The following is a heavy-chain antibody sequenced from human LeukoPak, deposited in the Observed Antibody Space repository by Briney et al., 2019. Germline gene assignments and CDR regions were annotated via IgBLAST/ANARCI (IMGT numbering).Heavy chain of an antibody. V-gene: IGHV4-59*01. CDR1: GGSISGYY. CDR3: ARGCSAGTPHNWFDP. D-gene: IGHD6-13*01. Sequence: PSETLSLTCTVSGGSISGYYWSWIRQPPGKGLEWIGYIYYSGSTNYNPSLKSRVTISVDTSKNQFSLKLSSVTAADTAVYYCARGCSAGTPHNWFDPWGQGTLVAVSS. J-gene: IGHJ5*02. CDR2: IYYSGST.